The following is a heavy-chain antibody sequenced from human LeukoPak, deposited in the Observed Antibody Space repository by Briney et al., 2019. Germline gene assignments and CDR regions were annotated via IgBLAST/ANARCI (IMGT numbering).Heavy chain of an antibody. Sequence: SETLSLTCTVSGGSISSSSYYWGWIRQPPGKGLEWIGSIYYSGSTYYNPSLKSRVTISVDTSKNQFSLKLSSVTAADTAVYYCARGITDFDYWGQGTLVTVSS. D-gene: IGHD3-10*01. J-gene: IGHJ4*02. V-gene: IGHV4-39*07. CDR1: GGSISSSSYY. CDR2: IYYSGST. CDR3: ARGITDFDY.